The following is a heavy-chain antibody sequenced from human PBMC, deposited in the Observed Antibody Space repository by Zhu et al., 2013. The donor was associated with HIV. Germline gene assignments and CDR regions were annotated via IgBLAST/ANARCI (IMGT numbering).Heavy chain of an antibody. J-gene: IGHJ4*02. CDR1: GGSFSSSA. CDR2: TIPQFRTT. D-gene: IGHD1-26*01. CDR3: ARRSRSTWYLDN. Sequence: QVQVQQSGTEVKKPGSSVKVSCKTSGGSFSSSAITWVRQAPGQGLEWIGGTIPQFRTTKYAQKFQGRVTITADKSTTAAYMELSSLRSEDTAVYYCARRSRSTWYLDNWGQGTLVTVSS. V-gene: IGHV1-69*06.